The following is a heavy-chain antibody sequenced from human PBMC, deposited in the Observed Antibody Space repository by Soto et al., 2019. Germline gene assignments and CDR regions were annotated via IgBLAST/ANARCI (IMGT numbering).Heavy chain of an antibody. D-gene: IGHD1-7*01. J-gene: IGHJ4*02. CDR3: ASRDPGTSVDY. CDR1: GASFTSNDW. CDR2: IYRTGST. V-gene: IGHV4-4*02. Sequence: QVQLQESGPGLVKTSGTLALTCTVSGASFTSNDWWNWVRQPPERGLEWIGEIYRTGSTNYNPSLKSRVTISLDKSENQCSLKVTSLTAADTAVYYCASRDPGTSVDYWGQGTLVTFSS.